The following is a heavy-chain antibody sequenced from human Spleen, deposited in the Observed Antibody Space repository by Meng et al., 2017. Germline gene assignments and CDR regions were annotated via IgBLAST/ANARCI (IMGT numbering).Heavy chain of an antibody. J-gene: IGHJ4*02. V-gene: IGHV4-34*01. D-gene: IGHD4-11*01. CDR3: ARGPTTMAHDFDY. CDR1: GGSFSEYY. CDR2: INHSGST. Sequence: QVQLQQWGAGLLKPSKPLSLTCVVSGGSFSEYYWSWIRHPPGKGLEWIGEINHSGSTNYNPSLESRATISVDTSQNNLSLKLSSVTAADSAVYYCARGPTTMAHDFDYWGQGTLVTVSS.